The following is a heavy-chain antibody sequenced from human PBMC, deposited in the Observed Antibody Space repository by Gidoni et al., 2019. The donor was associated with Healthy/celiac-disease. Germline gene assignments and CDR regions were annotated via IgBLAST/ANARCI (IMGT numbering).Heavy chain of an antibody. CDR1: GSPFDDYG. Sequence: EVKLVVSGGGVVRPGGSLRPHCAAPGSPFDDYGMSWVRQAPGQGLEWVSGINWNVGSTGYADSVKGRFTISRDNAKNSLYLQMNSLRAEDTALYYCARDPHGSGIHWDYWGQGTLVTVSS. CDR2: INWNVGST. J-gene: IGHJ4*02. V-gene: IGHV3-20*04. CDR3: ARDPHGSGIHWDY. D-gene: IGHD3-10*01.